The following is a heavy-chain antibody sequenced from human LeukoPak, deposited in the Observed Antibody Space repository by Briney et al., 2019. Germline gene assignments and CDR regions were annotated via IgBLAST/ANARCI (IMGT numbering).Heavy chain of an antibody. CDR3: ARQGRDGYNYKFDY. CDR2: IYYSGNT. D-gene: IGHD5-24*01. J-gene: IGHJ4*02. CDR1: GGSISSNSYY. Sequence: SETLSLTCTVSGGSISSNSYYWGWIRQPPGKGLEWIGSIYYSGNTYYNPSLKSRVTISVDTSKNQFSLRLSSVTAADTAVYYCARQGRDGYNYKFDYWGQGTLVTVSS. V-gene: IGHV4-39*01.